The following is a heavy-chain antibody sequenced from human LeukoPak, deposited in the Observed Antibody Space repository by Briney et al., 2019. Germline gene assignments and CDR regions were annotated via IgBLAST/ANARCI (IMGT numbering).Heavy chain of an antibody. D-gene: IGHD6-19*01. V-gene: IGHV3-53*01. CDR3: ARDLWFSSSL. CDR2: IYRGGGT. J-gene: IGHJ3*01. CDR1: GFTFSSNY. Sequence: PGGSLRLSCAASGFTFSSNYMSWVRQAPGKGLEWVSVIYRGGGTSYADSVKGRFTISRDNSKNTLYLQMNSLRPEGTAVYYCARDLWFSSSLWGQGTMVTVSS.